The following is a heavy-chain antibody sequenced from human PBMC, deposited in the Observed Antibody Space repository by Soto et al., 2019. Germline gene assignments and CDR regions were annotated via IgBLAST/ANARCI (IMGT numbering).Heavy chain of an antibody. CDR2: ISYDGSNK. V-gene: IGHV3-30*18. Sequence: PGGSLRLSCAASGFTFSSYGMHWVRQAPGKGLEWVAVISYDGSNKYYADSVKGRFTISRDNSKNTLYLQMSSLRAEDTAVYYCAKDASIAARPPYYGMDVWGQGTTVTVSS. J-gene: IGHJ6*02. D-gene: IGHD6-6*01. CDR3: AKDASIAARPPYYGMDV. CDR1: GFTFSSYG.